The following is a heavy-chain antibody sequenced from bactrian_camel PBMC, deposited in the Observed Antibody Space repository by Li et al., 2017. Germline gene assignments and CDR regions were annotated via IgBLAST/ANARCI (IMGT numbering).Heavy chain of an antibody. CDR3: VILISDYDVPPTY. CDR1: EFTAKNYW. Sequence: HVQLVESGGGLVQPGGSLVVSCAASEFTAKNYWMYWVRQAPGKGLEWVSGMHSGGGITDYGDRVKGRFTVSRDRAKATMYLQMNSLNAEDTAVYYCVILISDYDVPPTYLGQGTQVTVS. J-gene: IGHJ4*01. V-gene: IGHV3S1*01. D-gene: IGHD4*01. CDR2: MHSGGGIT.